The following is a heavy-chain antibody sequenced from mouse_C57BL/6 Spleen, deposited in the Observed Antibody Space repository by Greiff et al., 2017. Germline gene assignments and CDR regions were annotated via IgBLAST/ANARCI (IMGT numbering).Heavy chain of an antibody. Sequence: EVQLVESGGGLMKPGGSLKLSCAASVFTFRSYAMSWVRQTPEKRLEWVATISDGGSYTYYPDNVKGRFTISRDNAKNNLYLQMSHLKSEDTAMYYCARERAYDGYYPYAHWGQGTLVIVSA. CDR3: ARERAYDGYYPYAH. D-gene: IGHD2-3*01. J-gene: IGHJ3*01. CDR2: ISDGGSYT. CDR1: VFTFRSYA. V-gene: IGHV5-4*01.